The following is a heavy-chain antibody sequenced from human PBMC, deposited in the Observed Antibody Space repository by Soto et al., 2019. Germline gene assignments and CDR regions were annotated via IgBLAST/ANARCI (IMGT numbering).Heavy chain of an antibody. CDR2: IYFRGNT. Sequence: SETLSLTCSVSGDSISRIDYYWTWIRQHPEKGLEWIGNIYFRGNTYYSPSLESRLTISVDTSKNQFSLKLTSVTAADTAVYYCAREGGSYDSGGYLIRGAFDIWGQGIMVTVSS. CDR1: GDSISRIDYY. J-gene: IGHJ3*02. D-gene: IGHD3-22*01. V-gene: IGHV4-31*03. CDR3: AREGGSYDSGGYLIRGAFDI.